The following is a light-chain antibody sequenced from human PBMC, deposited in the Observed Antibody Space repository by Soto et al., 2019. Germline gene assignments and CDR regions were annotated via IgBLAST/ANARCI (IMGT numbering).Light chain of an antibody. CDR1: SSDAGAFTS. Sequence: QSALTQPASVSGSPGQSITISCTGTSSDAGAFTSVSWYQQHPGKAPKLIIYDIIHRPSGVSDRFSGSKSVNTASLTISGLQPEDEATYHCSSYSRSTTLVVFGGGTKLTVL. CDR2: DII. CDR3: SSYSRSTTLVV. J-gene: IGLJ2*01. V-gene: IGLV2-14*03.